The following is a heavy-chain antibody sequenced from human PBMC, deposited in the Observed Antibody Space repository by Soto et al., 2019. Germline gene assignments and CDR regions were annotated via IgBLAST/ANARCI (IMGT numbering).Heavy chain of an antibody. Sequence: QVQLVESGGGLVKPGGSLRLSCAASGFIFSNYYMSWVRQAPGKGLELVSYITSTSSYTNYTDSVKGRFTISRDNAKSTLYLQMNSLRAEDTAMYFCARDLNTLFGVEFDYWGQGTLVTVSS. D-gene: IGHD3-3*01. CDR1: GFIFSNYY. CDR2: ITSTSSYT. CDR3: ARDLNTLFGVEFDY. J-gene: IGHJ4*02. V-gene: IGHV3-11*06.